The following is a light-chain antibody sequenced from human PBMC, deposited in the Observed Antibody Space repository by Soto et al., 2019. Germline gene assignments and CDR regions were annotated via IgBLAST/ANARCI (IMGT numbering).Light chain of an antibody. V-gene: IGKV1-39*01. CDR1: RAITNH. Sequence: DVQLTQSPSPLSASVGDRVSISCRASRAITNHLNWYQQKPGKAPILLVYAASTLETGVPSRFSGSGSGTHFTLTINNLQPEDVATCFCQHNYITPLTFGGGTKVE. CDR3: QHNYITPLT. CDR2: AAS. J-gene: IGKJ4*01.